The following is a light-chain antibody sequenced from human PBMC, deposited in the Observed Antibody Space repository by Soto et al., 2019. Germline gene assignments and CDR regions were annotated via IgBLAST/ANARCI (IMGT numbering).Light chain of an antibody. CDR1: QSVSNNY. Sequence: EVCLTQSPGTLSLSPGERATLSCRASQSVSNNYLAWYQQKPGQAPRLLIYGASTRATGIPARFSGSGSGTDFTLIISSLEPEDFAVYYCQQRSDWPPWTFGQGTKVDIK. V-gene: IGKV3-11*01. J-gene: IGKJ1*01. CDR2: GAS. CDR3: QQRSDWPPWT.